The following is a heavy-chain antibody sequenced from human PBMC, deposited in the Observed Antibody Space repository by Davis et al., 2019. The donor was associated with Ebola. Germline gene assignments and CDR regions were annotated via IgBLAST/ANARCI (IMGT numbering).Heavy chain of an antibody. CDR3: AMIGASSDGVAALGGDY. V-gene: IGHV3-9*01. CDR1: GFTFDDYA. CDR2: ISWNSGSI. D-gene: IGHD6-13*01. J-gene: IGHJ4*02. Sequence: PGGSLRLSCAASGFTFDDYAMHWVRQAPGKGLEWVSGISWNSGSIGYADSVKGRFTISRDNAKNSLYLQMNSLRAEDTALYYCAMIGASSDGVAALGGDYWGQGTLVTVSS.